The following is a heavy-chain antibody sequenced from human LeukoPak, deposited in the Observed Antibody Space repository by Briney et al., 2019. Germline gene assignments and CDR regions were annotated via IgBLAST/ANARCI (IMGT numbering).Heavy chain of an antibody. CDR1: GYTFTSYY. V-gene: IGHV1-46*01. J-gene: IGHJ4*02. CDR3: ARASSSSGRKFDY. Sequence: ASVKVSCKASGYTFTSYYIHWVRQAPGQGLEWMGIINPSGGSTNYAQKFQGRVTMTRDMSTNTVYMELSSLRSEDTAVSYCARASSSSGRKFDYWGQGSLVTVSS. CDR2: INPSGGST. D-gene: IGHD6-6*01.